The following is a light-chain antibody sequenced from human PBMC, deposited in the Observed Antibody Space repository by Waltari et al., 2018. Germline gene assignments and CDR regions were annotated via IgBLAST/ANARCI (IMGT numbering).Light chain of an antibody. Sequence: QSVLTQPPSASGTPGQRVPISCFGSSSNIGRNYGYWYQQLPGTAPKLLIYSHKQRPSGVPDRFSGSKSGTSASLAISGLRSEDEADYYCAAWDDSLSGVVFGGGTKLTVL. CDR2: SHK. J-gene: IGLJ2*01. V-gene: IGLV1-47*02. CDR1: SSNIGRNY. CDR3: AAWDDSLSGVV.